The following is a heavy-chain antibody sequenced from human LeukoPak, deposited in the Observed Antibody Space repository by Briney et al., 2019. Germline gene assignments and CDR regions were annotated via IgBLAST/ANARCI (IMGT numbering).Heavy chain of an antibody. CDR1: GFTFSSDG. CDR3: ARDRVRWDYYDSSGYYHEGVDY. V-gene: IGHV3-33*01. CDR2: IWYDGSNK. Sequence: GGSLRLSCAASGFTFSSDGMHWVRQAPGKGLEWVAVIWYDGSNKYYADSVKGRFTISRDNSKNTLYLQMNSLRAEDTAVYYCARDRVRWDYYDSSGYYHEGVDYWGQGTLVTVSS. J-gene: IGHJ4*02. D-gene: IGHD3-22*01.